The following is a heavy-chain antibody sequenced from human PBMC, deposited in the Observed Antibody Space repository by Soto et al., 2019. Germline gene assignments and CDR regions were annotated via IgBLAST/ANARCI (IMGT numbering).Heavy chain of an antibody. V-gene: IGHV3-30*18. CDR1: GFTFSSYG. Sequence: GGSLRLSCAASGFTFSSYGMHWVRQAPGKGLEWVAVISYDGSNKYYADTVKGRFTIYRGNSKNTLYLQMNSLRAEDTAVYYCAKDHRRYGMDVWGQGTTVTVSS. CDR2: ISYDGSNK. CDR3: AKDHRRYGMDV. J-gene: IGHJ6*02.